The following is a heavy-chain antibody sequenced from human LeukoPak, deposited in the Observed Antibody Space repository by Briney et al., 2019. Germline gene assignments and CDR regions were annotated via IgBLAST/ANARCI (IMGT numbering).Heavy chain of an antibody. V-gene: IGHV3-48*02. J-gene: IGHJ4*02. Sequence: GRSLRLSCAASGFTFSDYAMHWVRQAPGKGLEWVSYISSSSSTIYYADSVKGRFTISRDNAKNSLYLQMNSLRDEDTAVYYCARLFCSSTSCWGQGTLVTVSS. CDR2: ISSSSSTI. D-gene: IGHD2-2*01. CDR1: GFTFSDYA. CDR3: ARLFCSSTSC.